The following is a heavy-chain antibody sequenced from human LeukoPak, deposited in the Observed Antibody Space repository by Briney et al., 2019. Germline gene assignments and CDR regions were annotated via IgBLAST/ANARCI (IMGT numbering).Heavy chain of an antibody. CDR1: GGSFSNSY. Sequence: KPSETLSLTCSLSGGSFSNSYWTCIRQPPGKGLEWLGYIYSTGSISYNPSLESRVTISINTSKNTFSLKLTSVTAADTAVYFCARWNYDLAYDIWGQGTMVTVSS. CDR2: IYSTGSI. J-gene: IGHJ3*02. V-gene: IGHV4-59*08. CDR3: ARWNYDLAYDI. D-gene: IGHD3-16*01.